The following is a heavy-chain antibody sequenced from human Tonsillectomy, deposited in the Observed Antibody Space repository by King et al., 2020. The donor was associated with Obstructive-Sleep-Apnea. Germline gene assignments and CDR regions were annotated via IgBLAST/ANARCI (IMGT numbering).Heavy chain of an antibody. V-gene: IGHV3-33*01. CDR3: ERDSEAVVTPKYYFDY. Sequence: VQLVESGGGVVQPGRSLRLSCAASGFTFSSYGMHWVRQAPGKGLEWVAVIWYDGSNKYYADSVKGRFTISRDNSKNTLYLQMNSLRAEDTAVYYCERDSEAVVTPKYYFDYWGQGTLVTVSS. D-gene: IGHD4-23*01. CDR1: GFTFSSYG. J-gene: IGHJ4*02. CDR2: IWYDGSNK.